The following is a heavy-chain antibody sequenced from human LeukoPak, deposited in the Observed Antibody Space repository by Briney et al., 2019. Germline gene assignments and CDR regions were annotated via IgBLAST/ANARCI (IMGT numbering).Heavy chain of an antibody. D-gene: IGHD2-2*01. Sequence: GGSLRLSCAASGFTFSSYAMSWVRQAPGKGLEWVSAISGSGGSTYYADSVKGRFTISRDNSKNTLYLQMNSLRAEDTAVYYCAIGSQIVVVPAAIDYWGQGTLVTVSS. CDR3: AIGSQIVVVPAAIDY. CDR1: GFTFSSYA. J-gene: IGHJ4*02. V-gene: IGHV3-23*01. CDR2: ISGSGGST.